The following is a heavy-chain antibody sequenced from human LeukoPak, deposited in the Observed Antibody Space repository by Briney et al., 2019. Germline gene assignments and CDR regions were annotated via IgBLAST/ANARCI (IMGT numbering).Heavy chain of an antibody. J-gene: IGHJ4*02. CDR3: AGHETSYSSSWYYFDY. CDR1: GGSISSYY. CDR2: IYYSGST. D-gene: IGHD6-13*01. Sequence: PSETLSLTCTVSGGSISSYYWSWIRQTPGKGLEWIRYIYYSGSTNYNPSLKSRVTISVDTSKNQFSLKLSSVTAADTAVYYCAGHETSYSSSWYYFDYWGQGTLVTVSS. V-gene: IGHV4-59*08.